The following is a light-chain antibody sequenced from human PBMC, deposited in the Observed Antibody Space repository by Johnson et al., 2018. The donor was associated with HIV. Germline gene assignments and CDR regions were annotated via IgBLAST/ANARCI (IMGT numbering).Light chain of an antibody. CDR2: DND. CDR3: GTWDTSLNAFV. CDR1: SSNIGNNY. V-gene: IGLV1-51*01. Sequence: QSVLTQPPSVSAAPGQKVTISCSGSSSNIGNNYISWYQQLPGTAPKILIYDNDQRPLGIPDRFSGSKSGTSATLAITGLQTGDEADYYCGTWDTSLNAFVLGTGTSVIVL. J-gene: IGLJ1*01.